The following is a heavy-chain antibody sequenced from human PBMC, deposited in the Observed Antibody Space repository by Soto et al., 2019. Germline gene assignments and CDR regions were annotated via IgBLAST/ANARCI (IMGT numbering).Heavy chain of an antibody. CDR3: ARVISNYYYVMDV. CDR2: TSYDGSNP. J-gene: IGHJ6*02. CDR1: GFTFSSFA. Sequence: QVQLVESGGGVVQPGRSLRLSCAASGFTFSSFAMHWVRQGPGKGLEWVAVTSYDGSNPYYADSVKGRFTISRDNSKNTPYLQMDSLRVEDTAVYYCARVISNYYYVMDVWGQGTTVTVSS. V-gene: IGHV3-30-3*01.